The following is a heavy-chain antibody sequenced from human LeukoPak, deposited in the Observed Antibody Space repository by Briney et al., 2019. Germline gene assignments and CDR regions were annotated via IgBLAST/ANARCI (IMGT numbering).Heavy chain of an antibody. D-gene: IGHD3-16*01. J-gene: IGHJ4*02. V-gene: IGHV4-4*09. CDR2: IHTSGST. CDR1: GGSISGVY. CDR3: TRRRGGWGEGEFDF. Sequence: SETLSLTCTVSGGSISGVYWNWIRQPPRKGLEWVGYIHTSGSTSFNPSLKSRLSFSIDTSKNQVSLRLSSVTATDTAVYYCTRRRGGWGEGEFDFWGQGIPITVST.